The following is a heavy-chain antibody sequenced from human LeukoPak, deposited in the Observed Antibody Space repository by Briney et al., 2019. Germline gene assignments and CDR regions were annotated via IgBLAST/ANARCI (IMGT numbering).Heavy chain of an antibody. CDR1: GGSISSSSYY. V-gene: IGHV4-39*02. CDR2: IYYSGST. CDR3: AREISSGWTAIVRRRDAFDI. D-gene: IGHD5-18*01. Sequence: PSETLSLTCTVSGGSISSSSYYWGWIRQPPGKGLEWIGSIYYSGSTYYNPSLKSRVTISVDTSKNQFSLKLSSVTAADTAVYYCAREISSGWTAIVRRRDAFDIWGQGTMVTVSS. J-gene: IGHJ3*02.